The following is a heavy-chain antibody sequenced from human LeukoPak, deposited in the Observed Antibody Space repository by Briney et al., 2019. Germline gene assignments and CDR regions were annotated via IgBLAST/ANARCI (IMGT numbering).Heavy chain of an antibody. CDR2: INSDGSST. D-gene: IGHD3-22*01. V-gene: IGHV3-74*01. J-gene: IGHJ4*02. CDR3: ARPRLGYDSSGYYAY. Sequence: GGSLRLSCAASGFTFSSYWMHWVRQAPGKGLVWVSRINSDGSSTSYADSVKGRFTISRDNAKNTLYLQMNSLRAEDTAVYYCARPRLGYDSSGYYAYWGQGTLVTVFS. CDR1: GFTFSSYW.